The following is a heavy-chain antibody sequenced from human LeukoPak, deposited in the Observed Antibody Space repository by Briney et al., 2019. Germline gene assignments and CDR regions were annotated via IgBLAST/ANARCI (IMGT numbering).Heavy chain of an antibody. Sequence: ASVKVSCKASGYAFTSYGISWVRQAPGQELEWMGWISAYNGNTNYAQKLQGRVTMTTDTSTSTAYMELRSLRSDDTAVYYCARDGLSYDFWSGYYTRGYYYYYYMDVWGKGTTVTVSS. CDR3: ARDGLSYDFWSGYYTRGYYYYYYMDV. J-gene: IGHJ6*03. CDR1: GYAFTSYG. CDR2: ISAYNGNT. V-gene: IGHV1-18*01. D-gene: IGHD3-3*01.